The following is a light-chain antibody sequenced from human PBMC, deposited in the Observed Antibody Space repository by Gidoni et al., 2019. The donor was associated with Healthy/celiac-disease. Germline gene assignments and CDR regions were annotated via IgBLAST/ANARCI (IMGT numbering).Light chain of an antibody. CDR1: QSISSY. CDR2: DAS. J-gene: IGKJ5*01. V-gene: IGKV3-11*01. Sequence: EIEFTQSPATLSLSPGERATLACRASQSISSYLAWYQQKPGKAPRLLIYDASNRATGIPARFSGSGSGTDFTLTISSLEPEDFAVYYCQQRSNWAITFGQGTRLEIK. CDR3: QQRSNWAIT.